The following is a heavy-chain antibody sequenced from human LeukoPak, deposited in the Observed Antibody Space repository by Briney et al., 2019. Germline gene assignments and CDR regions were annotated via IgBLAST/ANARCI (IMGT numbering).Heavy chain of an antibody. CDR1: GYTFTSYG. CDR2: ISAYNGNT. Sequence: ASVTVSCKASGYTFTSYGISWVRQAPGQGLEWMGWISAYNGNTNYAQKLQGRVTMTTDTSTSTAYVELRSLRSDDTAVYYCARGRYNWKNYYYMDVWGKGTTVTVSS. J-gene: IGHJ6*03. V-gene: IGHV1-18*01. CDR3: ARGRYNWKNYYYMDV. D-gene: IGHD1-20*01.